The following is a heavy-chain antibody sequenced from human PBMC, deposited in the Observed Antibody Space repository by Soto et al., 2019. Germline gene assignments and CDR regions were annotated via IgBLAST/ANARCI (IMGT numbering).Heavy chain of an antibody. D-gene: IGHD6-13*01. V-gene: IGHV4-31*03. CDR1: GGSISSINYY. J-gene: IGHJ4*02. Sequence: SETLSLTCTVSGGSISSINYYWSWIRQHPGKGLEWIGYIYYSGSTYYNPSLKSRVSISVDTSKNQFSLRLSSVTAADTAVYYCARDPGNPNYFDYWGQGPLVTVSS. CDR2: IYYSGST. CDR3: ARDPGNPNYFDY.